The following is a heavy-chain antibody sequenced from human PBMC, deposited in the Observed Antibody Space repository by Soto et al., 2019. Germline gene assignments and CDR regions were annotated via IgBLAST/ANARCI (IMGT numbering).Heavy chain of an antibody. CDR1: GFTFSTYG. D-gene: IGHD1-26*01. CDR2: IWYDGSNK. Sequence: QVQLVESGGGVVQPGRSLRLSCAASGFTFSTYGMHWVRQAPGKGLEWVAVIWYDGSNKYYADSVTGRFTISRDNSKSTLYLHMNSLRAEDTAVYYCARDRLLGNSFDYWGQGSLVTVSS. V-gene: IGHV3-33*01. CDR3: ARDRLLGNSFDY. J-gene: IGHJ4*02.